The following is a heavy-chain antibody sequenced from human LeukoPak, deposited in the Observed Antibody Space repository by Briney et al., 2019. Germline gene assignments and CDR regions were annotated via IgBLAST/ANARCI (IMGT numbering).Heavy chain of an antibody. CDR1: GGSVSSSRYY. D-gene: IGHD3-22*01. V-gene: IGHV4-39*01. Sequence: SETLSLTCTVSGGSVSSSRYYWGWIRQPPGKGLEWIGSMCYSGSTYYNPSLKSRVTISVDTSKNQFSLRLTSVTAADTAVYYCAKHLYYYDGSGYKTPFDYWGQGTLVTVSS. J-gene: IGHJ4*02. CDR3: AKHLYYYDGSGYKTPFDY. CDR2: MCYSGST.